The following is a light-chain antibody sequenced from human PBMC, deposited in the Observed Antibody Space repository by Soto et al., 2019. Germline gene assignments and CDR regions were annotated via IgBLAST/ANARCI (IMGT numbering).Light chain of an antibody. Sequence: QSVLTQPDSVSGSPGQSITISCTGTSSDVGAYDFVSWYQQHPDKAHKLMIYEVIYRPSGVCNRFSGSKSVNTATLTISGLQAEDEGDYYCSSYTTSSTRVFGTGTKVTVL. V-gene: IGLV2-14*03. J-gene: IGLJ1*01. CDR3: SSYTTSSTRV. CDR1: SSDVGAYDF. CDR2: EVI.